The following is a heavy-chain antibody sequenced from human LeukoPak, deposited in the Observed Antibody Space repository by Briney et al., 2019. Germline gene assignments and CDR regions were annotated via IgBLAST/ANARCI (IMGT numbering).Heavy chain of an antibody. CDR3: ARGWQQLPYNWFDP. J-gene: IGHJ5*02. V-gene: IGHV4-39*07. CDR2: IYYSGST. Sequence: GSLRLSCAASGFTFSSYAMSWVRQAPGKGLEWIGSIYYSGSTYYNPSLKSRVTISVDTSKNQFSLKLSSVTAADTAVYYCARGWQQLPYNWFDPWGQGTLVTVSS. D-gene: IGHD6-13*01. CDR1: GFTFSSYA.